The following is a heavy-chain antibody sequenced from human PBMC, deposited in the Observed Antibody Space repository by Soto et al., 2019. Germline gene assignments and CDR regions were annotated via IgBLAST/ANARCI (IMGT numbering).Heavy chain of an antibody. CDR2: ISTYNGNT. D-gene: IGHD2-8*01. CDR3: VRDPYHVLMVNAPNLYGMDV. Sequence: GASVKVSCKASGYTFTSYGITWVRQAPGQGLEWMGRISTYNGNTNYPQSLQGRLTMTTDTSTTTAYMELRSLRSDDTAVYYCVRDPYHVLMVNAPNLYGMDVWGQGTTVTVSS. V-gene: IGHV1-18*01. CDR1: GYTFTSYG. J-gene: IGHJ6*02.